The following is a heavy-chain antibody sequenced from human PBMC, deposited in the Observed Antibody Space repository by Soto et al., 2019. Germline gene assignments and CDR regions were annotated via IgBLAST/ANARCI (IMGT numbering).Heavy chain of an antibody. J-gene: IGHJ6*02. V-gene: IGHV3-30*03. CDR3: AVGYCSSTSCYAPRLYYYGMDV. CDR2: ISDDGSNK. D-gene: IGHD2-2*01. CDR1: GFTFSSYG. Sequence: QVPLVESGGGVVQPGRSLRLSCAASGFTFSSYGMHWVRQAPGKGLEWVAVISDDGSNKYYADSVKGRFTISRDNSKNTLYLQMNSLRAEDTAVYYCAVGYCSSTSCYAPRLYYYGMDVWGQGTTVTVSS.